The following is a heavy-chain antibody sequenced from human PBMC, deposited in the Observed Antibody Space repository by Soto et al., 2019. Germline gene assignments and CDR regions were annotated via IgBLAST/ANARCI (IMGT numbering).Heavy chain of an antibody. CDR1: GGTFSSYA. Sequence: RASVKVSCKASGGTFSSYAISWVRQAPGQGLEWMGGIIPIFGTANYAQKFQGRVTITADESTSTAYMELSSLRSEDTAVYYCARDQSSGFDPWGQGTLVTVSS. CDR2: IIPIFGTA. J-gene: IGHJ5*02. V-gene: IGHV1-69*13. D-gene: IGHD6-19*01. CDR3: ARDQSSGFDP.